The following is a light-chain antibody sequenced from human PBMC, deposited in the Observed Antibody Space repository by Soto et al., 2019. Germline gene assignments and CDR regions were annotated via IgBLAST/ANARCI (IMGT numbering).Light chain of an antibody. CDR1: QSISSW. CDR3: QQYNSYPLP. V-gene: IGKV1-5*03. CDR2: KAS. J-gene: IGKJ4*01. Sequence: DIQMTQSPSTLSASVGDRVTITCRASQSISSWLAWYQQKPGKAPKLLIYKASNLESGVPSRFSGSGSATEFTLTISSLQPDDFATYYCQQYNSYPLPFGGGTKVEIK.